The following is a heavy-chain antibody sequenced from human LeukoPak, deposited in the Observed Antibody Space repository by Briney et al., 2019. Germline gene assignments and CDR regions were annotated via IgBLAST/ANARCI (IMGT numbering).Heavy chain of an antibody. Sequence: GGSLRLSCAASGFTFSIYAMSWVRQAPGKGLEWVSVIYSGGSTYYADSVKGRFTISRDNSKNTLYLQMNSLRAEDTAVYYCAREGPYSGSYGVFGYWGQGTLVTVSS. CDR2: IYSGGST. D-gene: IGHD1-26*01. CDR3: AREGPYSGSYGVFGY. V-gene: IGHV3-53*01. J-gene: IGHJ4*02. CDR1: GFTFSIYA.